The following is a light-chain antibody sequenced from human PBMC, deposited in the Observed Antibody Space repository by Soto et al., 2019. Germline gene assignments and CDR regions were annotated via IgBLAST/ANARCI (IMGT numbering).Light chain of an antibody. CDR1: SSDVGGYNY. CDR3: ASYTRSATLV. J-gene: IGLJ2*01. Sequence: QSALTQPASVSGSPGQSITISCTGTSSDVGGYNYVSWYQQHPGKVPKLIIYDVSNRPSGVSNRFSGSKSGNTASLTISGLQTEDEADYYCASYTRSATLVFGGGTKVTVL. CDR2: DVS. V-gene: IGLV2-14*01.